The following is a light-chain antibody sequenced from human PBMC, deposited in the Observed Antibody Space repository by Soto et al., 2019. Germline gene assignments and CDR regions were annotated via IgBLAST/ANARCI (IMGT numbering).Light chain of an antibody. CDR2: DAS. V-gene: IGKV1-33*01. Sequence: DIQMTQSPSSLSASVGDRVTITCHASQDISNYLNWYQQKPGKAPKLLIYDASNLETGVPSRFSGSGSGTDFTFTISSLQPEDIATYYCQQYDNLPLTCGGGTKVEIK. CDR1: QDISNY. CDR3: QQYDNLPLT. J-gene: IGKJ4*01.